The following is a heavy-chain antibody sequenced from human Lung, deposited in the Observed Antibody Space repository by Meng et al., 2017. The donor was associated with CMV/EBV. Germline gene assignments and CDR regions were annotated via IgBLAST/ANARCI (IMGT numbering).Heavy chain of an antibody. CDR2: ISAYNGNT. CDR3: ARDWELVTHGGDY. D-gene: IGHD3-10*01. Sequence: ASVKVSCKASGYTFTSYGISWVRQAPGQGLEWMGWISAYNGNTNYAQKFQGRVTMTTDTFTSTAYMELRRLRSDDTAVYYCARDWELVTHGGDYWGQGTLVTGSS. V-gene: IGHV1-18*01. CDR1: GYTFTSYG. J-gene: IGHJ4*02.